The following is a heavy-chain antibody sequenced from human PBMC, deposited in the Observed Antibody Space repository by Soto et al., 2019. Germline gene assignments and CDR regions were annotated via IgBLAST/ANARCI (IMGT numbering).Heavy chain of an antibody. CDR3: ARDLGFEYSSASALDY. V-gene: IGHV1-69*01. CDR1: GGTFSSYA. Sequence: QVQLVQSGAEVKKPGSSVKVSCKASGGTFSSYAISWVRQAPGQGHEWMGGIIPIFGTANYAQKFQGRVTITADESTTTAYMELSSLRSEDTAVYYCARDLGFEYSSASALDYWGQGTLVTVSS. D-gene: IGHD6-6*01. CDR2: IIPIFGTA. J-gene: IGHJ4*02.